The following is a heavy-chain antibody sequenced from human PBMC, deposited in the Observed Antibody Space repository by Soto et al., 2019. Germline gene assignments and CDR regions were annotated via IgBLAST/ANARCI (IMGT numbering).Heavy chain of an antibody. CDR3: ARGGISALIDY. D-gene: IGHD6-13*01. V-gene: IGHV1-69*02. CDR2: IIPIIGIA. Sequence: QVQLVQSGAEVKKPGSSVKVSCKASGGTFSSYTISWVRQSPGQGLEWMGRIIPIIGIANYAQKFQGRVTITAAKSTSTAYMERSSLRAEDTSVYDCARGGISALIDYWGQGTLVTVSS. CDR1: GGTFSSYT. J-gene: IGHJ4*02.